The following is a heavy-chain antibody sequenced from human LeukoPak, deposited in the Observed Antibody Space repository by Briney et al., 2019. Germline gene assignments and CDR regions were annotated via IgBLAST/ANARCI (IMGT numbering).Heavy chain of an antibody. V-gene: IGHV4-59*08. Sequence: SETLSLTCTVSGGSISSYYWSWIRQPPGKGLEWIGYIYYSGSTNYNPSLKSRVTLSVDTSKNQFSLKLSSVTAADTAVYYCVGCSGGSCYSFGMDVWGQGTTVTVSS. J-gene: IGHJ6*02. D-gene: IGHD2-15*01. CDR3: VGCSGGSCYSFGMDV. CDR2: IYYSGST. CDR1: GGSISSYY.